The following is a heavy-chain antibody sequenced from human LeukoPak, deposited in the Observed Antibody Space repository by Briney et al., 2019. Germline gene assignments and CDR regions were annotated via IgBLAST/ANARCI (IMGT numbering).Heavy chain of an antibody. CDR3: AREIGYYFDNHSSRLRGRFDV. CDR1: GGSISSYY. V-gene: IGHV4-59*01. D-gene: IGHD3-22*01. Sequence: PSETLSLTCTVSGGSISSYYWSWIRQPPGKGLEWIGYIYYSGSTNYNPSLKSRVTISVDTLKNQFSLKLSSVTAADTAVYYCAREIGYYFDNHSSRLRGRFDVWGTGTTVIVSS. CDR2: IYYSGST. J-gene: IGHJ6*04.